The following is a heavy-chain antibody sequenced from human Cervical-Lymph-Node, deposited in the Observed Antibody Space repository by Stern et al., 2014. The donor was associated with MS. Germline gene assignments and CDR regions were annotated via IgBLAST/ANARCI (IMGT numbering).Heavy chain of an antibody. CDR2: VYPADSDT. D-gene: IGHD2-15*01. CDR1: GYTFTSYW. J-gene: IGHJ4*02. Sequence: EVHLVESGAEVKKPGESLKISCKASGYTFTSYWIGWVRQMPGKGLEWMGIVYPADSDTRYSPSFQGQVTFSVDKSITTAYLQWSSLRASDTAVYYCARQLSGEELDYWGQGTLVTVSS. CDR3: ARQLSGEELDY. V-gene: IGHV5-51*01.